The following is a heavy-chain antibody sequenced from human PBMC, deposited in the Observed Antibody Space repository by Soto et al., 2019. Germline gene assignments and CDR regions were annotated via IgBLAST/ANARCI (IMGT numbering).Heavy chain of an antibody. Sequence: VQLVESGGGLVQPGRSLRLSCAASGFTFSSYSMNWVRQAPGKGLEWVSYISSSSSTIYYADSVKGRFTISRDNAKNALSLQMNSLSDEDKAVYYCARDSVYSYGPIDYWCQGTLCTVSS. V-gene: IGHV3-48*02. J-gene: IGHJ4*02. D-gene: IGHD5-18*01. CDR2: ISSSSSTI. CDR1: GFTFSSYS. CDR3: ARDSVYSYGPIDY.